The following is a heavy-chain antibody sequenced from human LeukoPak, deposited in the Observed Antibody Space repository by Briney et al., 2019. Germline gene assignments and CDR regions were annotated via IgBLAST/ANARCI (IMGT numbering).Heavy chain of an antibody. D-gene: IGHD3-22*01. V-gene: IGHV3-20*04. CDR3: ARGLHLDSSGSLYY. CDR1: GFTFDDYG. CDR2: INWNGGST. Sequence: GGSLRLSCAASGFTFDDYGMSWVRQAPGKGLEWVSGINWNGGSTGYADSVKGRFTISRDHAKNSVYLEMNSLRADDTAVYYCARGLHLDSSGSLYYWGQGTLVTVSS. J-gene: IGHJ4*02.